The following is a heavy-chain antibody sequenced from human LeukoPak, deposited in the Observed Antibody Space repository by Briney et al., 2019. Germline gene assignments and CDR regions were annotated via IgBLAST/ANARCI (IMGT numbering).Heavy chain of an antibody. J-gene: IGHJ4*02. Sequence: QPGGSLRLSCAASGFTVSSNYMSWVRQAPGKGLEWVSVIYSGGSTYYADSVKGRSTISRDNSKNTLYLQMNSLRVEDTAVYYCAREGHSYAHGSFDYWGQGTLVTVSS. CDR2: IYSGGST. CDR3: AREGHSYAHGSFDY. CDR1: GFTVSSNY. D-gene: IGHD5-18*01. V-gene: IGHV3-66*01.